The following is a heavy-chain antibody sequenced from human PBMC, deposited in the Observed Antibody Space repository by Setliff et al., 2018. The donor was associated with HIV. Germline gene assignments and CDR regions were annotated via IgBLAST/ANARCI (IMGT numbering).Heavy chain of an antibody. Sequence: SETLSLTCTVSGGSISSYYWSWIRQPAGKGLEWIGHIYTSGTTNYHPSIKSRVTMSVYTSKNQFYPKLSSVTAADTAVYYCARDVPWGDYYYYMDVWGKGTTVTVSS. CDR3: ARDVPWGDYYYYMDV. CDR2: IYTSGTT. J-gene: IGHJ6*03. D-gene: IGHD3-16*01. CDR1: GGSISSYY. V-gene: IGHV4-4*07.